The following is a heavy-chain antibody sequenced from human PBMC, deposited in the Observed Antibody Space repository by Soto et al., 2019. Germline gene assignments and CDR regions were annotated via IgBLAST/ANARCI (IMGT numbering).Heavy chain of an antibody. J-gene: IGHJ5*02. CDR3: ARWWSGSRQGFDP. CDR2: IDYSGST. D-gene: IGHD3-3*01. CDR1: GGSISSWDYY. V-gene: IGHV4-31*03. Sequence: QVQLQESGPGLVKPSQTLSLTCTVSGGSISSWDYYWSWIRQQPGKGLEWIGYIDYSGSTYYNPSLKRRVTISVDTSKNQFALKLNSVTAADTAVYYCARWWSGSRQGFDPWGQGTLVTVSS.